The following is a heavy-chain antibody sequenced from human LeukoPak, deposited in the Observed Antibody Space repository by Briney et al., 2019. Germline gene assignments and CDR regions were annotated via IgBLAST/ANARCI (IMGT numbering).Heavy chain of an antibody. CDR3: ARDPRWFGELLPNWFDP. Sequence: GGSLRFSCAAPGFTFSSYEMNWFRQAPGEGLEWVSYISSRGSTIYYADSVKGRFTISRDNAKNSLYLQMNSLRAEDTAVYYCARDPRWFGELLPNWFDPWGQGTLVTVSS. V-gene: IGHV3-48*03. D-gene: IGHD3-10*01. J-gene: IGHJ5*02. CDR2: ISSRGSTI. CDR1: GFTFSSYE.